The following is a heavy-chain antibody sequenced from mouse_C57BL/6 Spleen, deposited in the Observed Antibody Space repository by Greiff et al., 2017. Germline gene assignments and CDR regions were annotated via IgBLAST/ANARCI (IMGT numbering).Heavy chain of an antibody. CDR3: ARRGEGYFDV. CDR2: INPSTGGT. CDR1: GYSFTGYY. V-gene: IGHV1-42*01. Sequence: VQLQQSGPELVKPGASVKISCKASGYSFTGYYMNWVKQSPEKSLEWIGEINPSTGGTTYNQKFKAKATLTVDKSSSTAYMQLKSLTSEDSAVYYCARRGEGYFDVWGTGTTVTVSS. J-gene: IGHJ1*03.